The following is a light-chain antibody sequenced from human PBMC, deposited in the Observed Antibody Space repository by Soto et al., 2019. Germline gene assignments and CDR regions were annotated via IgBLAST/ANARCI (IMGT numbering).Light chain of an antibody. CDR1: QSVSSY. CDR3: QQRSYWPHT. CDR2: DVS. J-gene: IGKJ2*01. V-gene: IGKV3-11*01. Sequence: IVLTQSPATLSLSPGERATLSFRASQSVSSYLAWYQQKPGQAPRLLIYDVSNRATGIPARFSGIGSGTDFTLTISSLEPEDFAVYYCQQRSYWPHTFGQGTKLEI.